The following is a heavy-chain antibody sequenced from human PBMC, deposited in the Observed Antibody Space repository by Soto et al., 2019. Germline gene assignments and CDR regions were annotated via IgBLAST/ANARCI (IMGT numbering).Heavy chain of an antibody. J-gene: IGHJ4*02. D-gene: IGHD1-1*01. CDR1: GGSLSSSDSY. CDR3: ARIGHGTTGTPL. Sequence: QLQLQESGPGLVKPSETLSLTCAVSGGSLSSSDSYWGWIRQPPGKGLEWIGSINDSGNTHYITSLRSPVTISAHTSQTQLFLKVNSVTATDTAVYYGARIGHGTTGTPLWGQGTLGVVSS. CDR2: INDSGNT. V-gene: IGHV4-39*01.